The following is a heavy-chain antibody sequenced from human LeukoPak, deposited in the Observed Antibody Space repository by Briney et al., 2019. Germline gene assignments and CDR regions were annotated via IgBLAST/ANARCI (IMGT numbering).Heavy chain of an antibody. V-gene: IGHV3-48*01. J-gene: IGHJ6*02. CDR3: ARLRYYAMDV. CDR2: ISSGSSTI. Sequence: GGSLRLSCAASGFTFSTFDMNWVCQAPGKGLEWASYISSGSSTIYYADSVKGRFTISRDNAKNSLYLQMNSLRAEDTAVYYCARLRYYAMDVWGQGTTVIVSS. CDR1: GFTFSTFD.